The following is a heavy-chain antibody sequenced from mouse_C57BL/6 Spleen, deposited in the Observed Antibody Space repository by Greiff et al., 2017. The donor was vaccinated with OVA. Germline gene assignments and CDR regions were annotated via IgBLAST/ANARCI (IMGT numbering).Heavy chain of an antibody. CDR1: GYAFSSSW. D-gene: IGHD2-3*01. J-gene: IGHJ4*01. V-gene: IGHV1-82*01. CDR3: ARDDGYPYYAMDY. CDR2: IYPGDGDT. Sequence: VQLQQSGPELVKPGASVKISCKASGYAFSSSWMNWVKQRPGKGLEWIGRIYPGDGDTNYNGKFKGKATLTADKSSSTAYMQLSSLTSEDSAVYFCARDDGYPYYAMDYWGQGTSVTGSS.